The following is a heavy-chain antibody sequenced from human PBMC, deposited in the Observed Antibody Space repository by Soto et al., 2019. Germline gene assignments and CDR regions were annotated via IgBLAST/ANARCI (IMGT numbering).Heavy chain of an antibody. CDR2: ISAYNGNT. CDR1: GYTFTSYG. D-gene: IGHD2-15*01. CDR3: ERDQEKYCSGGSCYSIGA. J-gene: IGHJ5*02. V-gene: IGHV1-18*01. Sequence: QVQLVQSGAEVKKPGASVKVSCKASGYTFTSYGISWVRQAPGQGLEWMGWISAYNGNTNYAQKLQGRVTMTTDTSTSTAYMALRSLRSDDTAVYYCERDQEKYCSGGSCYSIGAWGQGTLVTVSS.